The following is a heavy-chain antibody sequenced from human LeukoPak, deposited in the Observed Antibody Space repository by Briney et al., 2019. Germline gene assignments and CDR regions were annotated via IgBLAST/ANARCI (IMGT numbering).Heavy chain of an antibody. D-gene: IGHD4-17*01. V-gene: IGHV4-4*07. CDR1: GGSISSYY. Sequence: PSETLSLTCTVSGGSISSYYWSWIRQPAGKGLEWIGRIDKSGRTNYNPTLKSRVTMSVDTSKNQFSLKLNSMTAADTAVYYCAREYGDFDYWGQGTLATVSS. J-gene: IGHJ4*02. CDR3: AREYGDFDY. CDR2: IDKSGRT.